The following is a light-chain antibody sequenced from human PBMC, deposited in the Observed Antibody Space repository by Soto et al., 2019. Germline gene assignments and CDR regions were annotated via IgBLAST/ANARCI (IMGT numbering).Light chain of an antibody. CDR2: TNN. CDR1: SSNIGTNY. CDR3: ATWDDSLSGVV. V-gene: IGLV1-47*01. Sequence: HSVLTQPPSASGTPGQRVTISCSGSSSNIGTNYVYWYQQLPGTAPKLLIYTNNQRPSGVPDRISGSKSGTSASLAFSGLRSEDEADYYCATWDDSLSGVVFGGGTKLTVL. J-gene: IGLJ2*01.